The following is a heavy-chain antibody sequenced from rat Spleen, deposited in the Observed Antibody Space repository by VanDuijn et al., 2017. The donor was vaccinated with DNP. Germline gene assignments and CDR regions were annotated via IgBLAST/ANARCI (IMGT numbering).Heavy chain of an antibody. D-gene: IGHD1-4*01. Sequence: EVQLQESGPGLVKPSQSLSLTCSVTGYSITSSYRWNWIRKFPGNKMEWIGHISYSGSTSYNPSLKSRISITRDTSKNQFFLQLNSVTTEDSATYYCGEWGPHTVTTGNWGQGVMVTVSS. CDR1: GYSITSSY. V-gene: IGHV3-1*01. J-gene: IGHJ2*01. CDR2: ISYSGST. CDR3: GEWGPHTVTTGN.